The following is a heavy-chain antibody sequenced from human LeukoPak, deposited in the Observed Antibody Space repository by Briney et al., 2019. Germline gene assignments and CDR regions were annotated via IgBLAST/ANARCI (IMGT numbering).Heavy chain of an antibody. D-gene: IGHD3-10*01. V-gene: IGHV4-59*01. Sequence: PSEALSFTCTGSSVSINSYYWSWVRQPPGKGLEYIGYIYYSGRTHYNPSLKSRVTISVDTSKNQFSLSLSSVTAADTAVYYCARTPDRGGFDFWGQGMLVTVSS. CDR3: ARTPDRGGFDF. CDR1: SVSINSYY. CDR2: IYYSGRT. J-gene: IGHJ4*02.